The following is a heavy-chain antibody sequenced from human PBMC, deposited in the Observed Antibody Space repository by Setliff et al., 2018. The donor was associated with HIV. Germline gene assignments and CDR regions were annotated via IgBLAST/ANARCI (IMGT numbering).Heavy chain of an antibody. V-gene: IGHV4-39*07. D-gene: IGHD2-2*01. CDR2: IYYSGST. Sequence: SETLSLTCTVSGGSISSSSYYWGWIRQPPGKGLEWIGSIYYSGSTNYNPSLRSRVTISVDTSKNQFSLKLSSVTAADTAVYYCARRNVVVPAALDYWGQGSLVTVSS. CDR3: ARRNVVVPAALDY. J-gene: IGHJ4*02. CDR1: GGSISSSSYY.